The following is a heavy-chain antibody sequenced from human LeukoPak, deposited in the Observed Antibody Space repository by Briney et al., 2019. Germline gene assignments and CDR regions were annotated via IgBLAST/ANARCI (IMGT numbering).Heavy chain of an antibody. Sequence: SETLSLTCTVSGGSISSSSYYWGWIRQPPGKGLEWIGSIYYSGSTYYNPSLKSRVTISVDTSKNQFSLKLSSVTAADTAVYYCARAAVTMVRGVTYLYYWGQGTLVTVSS. CDR3: ARAAVTMVRGVTYLYY. D-gene: IGHD3-10*01. CDR2: IYYSGST. J-gene: IGHJ4*02. V-gene: IGHV4-39*01. CDR1: GGSISSSSYY.